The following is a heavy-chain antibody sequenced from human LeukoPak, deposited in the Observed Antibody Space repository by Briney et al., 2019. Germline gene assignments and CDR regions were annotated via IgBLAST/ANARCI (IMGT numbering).Heavy chain of an antibody. D-gene: IGHD3-16*01. CDR3: GRDSLGGDY. CDR1: GFSFITFG. CDR2: IWNDGSKK. J-gene: IGHJ4*02. Sequence: RAGGPLRFSGAPSGFSFITFGMPGAPRAPGKGLEWVAVIWNDGSKKFYAESVKGRFTISRDNSQNTLYLQMNRLRAEDTAVYYCGRDSLGGDYWGQGTLVTVSS. V-gene: IGHV3-33*08.